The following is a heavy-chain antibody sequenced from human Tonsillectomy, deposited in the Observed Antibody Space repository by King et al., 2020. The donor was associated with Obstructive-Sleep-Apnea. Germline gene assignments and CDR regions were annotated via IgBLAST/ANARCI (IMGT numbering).Heavy chain of an antibody. CDR2: ISWDGGSP. Sequence: VQLVESGGFVVQPGGSLRLSCAASGFTFDEYAMHWVRQAPGKGLEWVSLISWDGGSPYYADSVKGRFTISTDNSKNSLYLQMNSLRAEDTALYYCAKDINSGSGSYPLGVGYGMDVWGQGTTVTVSS. J-gene: IGHJ6*02. CDR1: GFTFDEYA. V-gene: IGHV3-43D*03. D-gene: IGHD3-10*01. CDR3: AKDINSGSGSYPLGVGYGMDV.